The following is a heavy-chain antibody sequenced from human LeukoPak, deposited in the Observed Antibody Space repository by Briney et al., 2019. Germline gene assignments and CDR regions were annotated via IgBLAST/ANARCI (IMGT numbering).Heavy chain of an antibody. D-gene: IGHD6-19*01. J-gene: IGHJ4*02. Sequence: GGSLRLSCAASGFTFSSYGMHWVRQAPGKGLEWVAFIRYDGSNKYYADSVKGRFTISRDNSKNTLYLQMNSLRAEDTAVYYCANAQIYIAVAPDYWGQGTLVTVSS. CDR2: IRYDGSNK. CDR3: ANAQIYIAVAPDY. V-gene: IGHV3-30*02. CDR1: GFTFSSYG.